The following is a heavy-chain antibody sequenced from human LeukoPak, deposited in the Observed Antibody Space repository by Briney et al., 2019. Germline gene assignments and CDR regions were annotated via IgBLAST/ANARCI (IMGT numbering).Heavy chain of an antibody. V-gene: IGHV4-59*01. Sequence: SETLSLTCTVSGDSIRNSYWSWIRQPPGKGLEWIGYIYYSGSTNYIPSLKRRVTILIDTSKNQFSLKLSSGTAADTAVYYCARARSTHYDRSPYYYGMDVWGQGTTVTVSS. CDR3: ARARSTHYDRSPYYYGMDV. J-gene: IGHJ6*02. CDR2: IYYSGST. D-gene: IGHD3-16*01. CDR1: GDSIRNSY.